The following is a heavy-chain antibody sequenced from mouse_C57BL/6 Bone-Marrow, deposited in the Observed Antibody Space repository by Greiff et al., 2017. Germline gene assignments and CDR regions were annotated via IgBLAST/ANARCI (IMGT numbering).Heavy chain of an antibody. D-gene: IGHD2-2*01. CDR1: GYTFTSYW. CDR2: IDPSDSYT. J-gene: IGHJ3*01. CDR3: AIKALFYYGYDEGFAY. V-gene: IGHV1-59*01. Sequence: QVQLQQPGAELVRPGTSVKLSCKASGYTFTSYWMHWVKQRPGQGLEWIGVIDPSDSYTNYNQKFKGKATLTVDTSSSTAYMQRSSLTSEDSAVYDGAIKALFYYGYDEGFAYWGQGTMVTVSA.